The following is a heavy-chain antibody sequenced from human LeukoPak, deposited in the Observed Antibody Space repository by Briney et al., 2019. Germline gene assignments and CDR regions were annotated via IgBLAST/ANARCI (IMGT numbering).Heavy chain of an antibody. CDR1: GGSFSGYY. V-gene: IGHV4-34*01. CDR3: AKSGGYGLIDY. J-gene: IGHJ4*02. CDR2: IHHSGST. D-gene: IGHD1-26*01. Sequence: SETLSLTCAVYGGSFSGYYWSWIRQPPGKGLEWIGEIHHSGSTNYNPSLKSRVTISVDTSKIQFSLKLTSVTAADTAMYFCAKSGGYGLIDYWGQGTLVTVSS.